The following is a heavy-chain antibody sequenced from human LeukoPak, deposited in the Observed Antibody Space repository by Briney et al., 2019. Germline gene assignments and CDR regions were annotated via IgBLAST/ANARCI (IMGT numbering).Heavy chain of an antibody. Sequence: VASVKVSCKASGYDFTSVGITWVRRAPGQGLEWMGWISPYNGNTRYAQKFQGRVAMTTDTSTTTAYMELRGLRFNDTAAYYCARAGPGSGWYFDYWGQGTLVTVSS. D-gene: IGHD6-19*01. J-gene: IGHJ4*02. CDR2: ISPYNGNT. CDR1: GYDFTSVG. CDR3: ARAGPGSGWYFDY. V-gene: IGHV1-18*01.